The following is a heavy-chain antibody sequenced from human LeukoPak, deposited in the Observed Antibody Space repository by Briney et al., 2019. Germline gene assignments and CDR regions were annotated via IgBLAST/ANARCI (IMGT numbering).Heavy chain of an antibody. CDR3: ARESTSYYDSSGYPY. D-gene: IGHD3-22*01. J-gene: IGHJ4*02. Sequence: GGSLRLSCAASGFTFGSYSMNWVRQAPGKGLEWVSSISSSSSYIYYADSVKGRFTISRDNAKNSLYLQMNSLRAEDTAVYYCARESTSYYDSSGYPYWGQGTLVTVSS. V-gene: IGHV3-21*01. CDR2: ISSSSSYI. CDR1: GFTFGSYS.